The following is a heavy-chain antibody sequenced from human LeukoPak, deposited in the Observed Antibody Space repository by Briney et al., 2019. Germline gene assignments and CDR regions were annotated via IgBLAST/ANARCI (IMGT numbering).Heavy chain of an antibody. V-gene: IGHV3-23*01. D-gene: IGHD3-10*01. CDR1: GFTFDDYG. Sequence: SGGSLRLSCAASGFTFDDYGMSWVRQAPGKGLEWVSAISGSVGSTYYADSVKGRFTISSDNSKNTLYLQMNSLRAEDTAVYYCAKYRGQLDYWGQGTLVTVSS. J-gene: IGHJ4*02. CDR3: AKYRGQLDY. CDR2: ISGSVGST.